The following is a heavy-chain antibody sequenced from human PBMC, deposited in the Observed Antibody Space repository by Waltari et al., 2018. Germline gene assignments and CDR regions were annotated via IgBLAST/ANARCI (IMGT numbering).Heavy chain of an antibody. J-gene: IGHJ4*02. CDR3: ARGGSTPMIIAY. CDR1: GGSLTNRY. D-gene: IGHD3-16*01. V-gene: IGHV4-34*02. Sequence: QVRLEHWGAGLLKPSETLSLTCAVYGGSLTNRYWSWIRQSPGKGLEWLGEISHSGRTHYNPSLKSRVISSVDTSKSQFSLILTSVNAADTAVYYCARGGSTPMIIAYWGQGTQVTVSS. CDR2: ISHSGRT.